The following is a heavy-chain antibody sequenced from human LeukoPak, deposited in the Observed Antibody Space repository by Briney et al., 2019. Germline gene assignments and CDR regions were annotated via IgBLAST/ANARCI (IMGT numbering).Heavy chain of an antibody. CDR2: IYHSGST. Sequence: PSQTLSLTCAVSGGSISSGGYSWSWIRQPPGKGLEWIGYIYHSGSTYYNPSLKSRVTISVDGSKNQFSLKLSSVTAADTAVYYCARTIFGVVNNAFDIWGQGTMVTVSS. J-gene: IGHJ3*02. V-gene: IGHV4-30-2*01. CDR3: ARTIFGVVNNAFDI. D-gene: IGHD3-3*01. CDR1: GGSISSGGYS.